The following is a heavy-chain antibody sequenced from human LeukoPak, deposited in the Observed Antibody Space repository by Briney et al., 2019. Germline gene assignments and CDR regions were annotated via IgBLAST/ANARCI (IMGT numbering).Heavy chain of an antibody. V-gene: IGHV3-21*01. D-gene: IGHD4-17*01. CDR3: ARDRGYGDLNWFDP. Sequence: GGSLRLSCAASGFTFSSYSMNWVRQAPGKGVEWVSSISSSSYIYYADSVKGRFTISRDNAKNSLYLEMNSLRAEDTAVYYCARDRGYGDLNWFDPWGQGTLVTVSS. CDR1: GFTFSSYS. J-gene: IGHJ5*02. CDR2: ISSSSYI.